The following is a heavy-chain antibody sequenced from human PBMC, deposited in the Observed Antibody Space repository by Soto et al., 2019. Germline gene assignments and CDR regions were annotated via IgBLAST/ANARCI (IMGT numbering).Heavy chain of an antibody. CDR2: ISWNSGSI. J-gene: IGHJ4*02. V-gene: IGHV3-9*01. CDR1: GFTFDDYA. CDR3: AKAPGGDIVTGSHYFDY. Sequence: EVQLVESGGGLVQPGRSLRLSCAASGFTFDDYAMHWVRQAPGKGLEWVSGISWNSGSIGYADSVKGRFTISRDNPKNSLYLQMNSRRAEDTALYYGAKAPGGDIVTGSHYFDYWGQGTLVTVSS. D-gene: IGHD3-9*01.